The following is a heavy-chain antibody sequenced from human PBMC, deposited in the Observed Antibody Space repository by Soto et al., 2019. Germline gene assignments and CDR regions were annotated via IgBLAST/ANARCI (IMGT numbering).Heavy chain of an antibody. CDR1: GYKFSDYY. D-gene: IGHD3-3*01. CDR3: ARDPGIPGRFWYFDL. V-gene: IGHV1-2*04. CDR2: VNPKRGDA. Sequence: QVLLVQSGAEMKKPGASVKVSCKASGYKFSDYYIHWVRQAPGQGLEWMGWVNPKRGDAIYAQKFQGWVTMTRDEAISTDYLELNRLSSDDTATYYCARDPGIPGRFWYFDLWGRGTLITVSS. J-gene: IGHJ2*01.